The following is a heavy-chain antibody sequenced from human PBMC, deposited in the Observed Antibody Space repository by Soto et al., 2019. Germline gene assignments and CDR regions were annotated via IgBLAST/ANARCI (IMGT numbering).Heavy chain of an antibody. D-gene: IGHD3-10*01. V-gene: IGHV3-30-3*01. CDR2: ISYDGNSQ. J-gene: IGHJ6*02. Sequence: PGGSLRLSCGASGFNFNTYAMYWVRQGPGKGLDWVAVISYDGNSQYYADSVKGRFTISRDNSKNTLYLQMNSLRAEDTAVYYCAKDRHRTGADYGMDVWGQGTTVTVSS. CDR1: GFNFNTYA. CDR3: AKDRHRTGADYGMDV.